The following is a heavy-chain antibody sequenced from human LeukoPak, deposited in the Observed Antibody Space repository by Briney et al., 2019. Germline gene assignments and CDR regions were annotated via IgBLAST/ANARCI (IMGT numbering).Heavy chain of an antibody. CDR1: GYTFTGYY. CDR3: ARDYDILTGNWFDP. Sequence: ASVKVSCKASGYTFTGYYMHWVRQAPGQGLEWMGWINPNSGGTNYAQKFQGRVTMTRDTSIGTAYMELSRLRSDDTVVYYCARDYDILTGNWFDPWGQGTLVTVSS. CDR2: INPNSGGT. V-gene: IGHV1-2*02. J-gene: IGHJ5*02. D-gene: IGHD3-9*01.